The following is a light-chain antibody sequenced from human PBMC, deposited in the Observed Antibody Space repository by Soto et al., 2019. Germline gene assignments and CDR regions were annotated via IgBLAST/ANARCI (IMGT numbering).Light chain of an antibody. CDR1: QGISSA. CDR2: DAS. V-gene: IGKV1-13*02. Sequence: AIQLTQSPSSLSASVGARVTITCRASQGISSAVAWYQQKPGKAPNVLIYDASSLESGVPSRFSGSGSGTDFTLTISSLQPEDFATYYCQQCNIYPLTFGGGTKVEIK. CDR3: QQCNIYPLT. J-gene: IGKJ4*01.